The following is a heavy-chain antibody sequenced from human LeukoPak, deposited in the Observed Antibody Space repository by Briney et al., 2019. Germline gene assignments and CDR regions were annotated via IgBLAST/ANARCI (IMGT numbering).Heavy chain of an antibody. V-gene: IGHV3-20*04. CDR2: INWTGGIT. J-gene: IGHJ4*02. Sequence: PGGSLRLSCAASGFTFDDYGMNWVRQAPGKGLEWVSGINWTGGITAYADSVRGRFTISRDNAKNSLYLQMNSLRAEDTAVYYCAKLSVIRGVIGDYWGQGTLVTVSS. CDR1: GFTFDDYG. D-gene: IGHD3-10*01. CDR3: AKLSVIRGVIGDY.